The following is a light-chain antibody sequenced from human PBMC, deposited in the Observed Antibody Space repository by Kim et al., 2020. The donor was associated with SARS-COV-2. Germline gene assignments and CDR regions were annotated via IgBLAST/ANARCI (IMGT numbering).Light chain of an antibody. J-gene: IGLJ2*01. Sequence: NFMLTQPHSVSESPGKTVTISCTGSSGSIASNYVQWYQQRPGSAPTTVIYEDNQRPSGVPDRFSGSIDSSSNSASLTISGLKTEDEADDYCQSYDSSNNVVFGGGTQVTVL. CDR2: EDN. CDR1: SGSIASNY. CDR3: QSYDSSNNVV. V-gene: IGLV6-57*02.